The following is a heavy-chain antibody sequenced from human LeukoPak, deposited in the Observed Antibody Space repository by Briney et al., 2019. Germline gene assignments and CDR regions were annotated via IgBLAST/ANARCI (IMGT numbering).Heavy chain of an antibody. CDR1: GYTFTSYD. CDR2: MNPNSGNT. Sequence: ASVTVSCKASGYTFTSYDINWVRQATGQGLEWMGWMNPNSGNTGYAQKFQGRVTITRNTSISTAYMELSRLRSDDTAVYYCAKPHYYYDSSGYGYWGQGTLVTVSS. D-gene: IGHD3-22*01. J-gene: IGHJ4*02. CDR3: AKPHYYYDSSGYGY. V-gene: IGHV1-8*03.